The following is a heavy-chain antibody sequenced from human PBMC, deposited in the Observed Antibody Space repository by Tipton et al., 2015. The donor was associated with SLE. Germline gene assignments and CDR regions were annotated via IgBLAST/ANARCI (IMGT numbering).Heavy chain of an antibody. J-gene: IGHJ5*01. D-gene: IGHD3-3*01. CDR3: ARGGYFDFWSASAPTLFPLVS. CDR1: GGSISSYY. Sequence: AGLVKPSETLSLTCTVSGGSISSYYWSWIRQPPGKGLEWIGEIRHSGSTNYNPSLKSRVTISVDTSKNQFSLKLSSVTAADTAVYYCARGGYFDFWSASAPTLFPLVSW. CDR2: IRHSGST. V-gene: IGHV4-34*01.